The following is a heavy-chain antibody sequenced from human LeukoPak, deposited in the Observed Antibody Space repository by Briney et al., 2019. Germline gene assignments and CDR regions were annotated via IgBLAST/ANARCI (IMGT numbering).Heavy chain of an antibody. V-gene: IGHV3-53*01. Sequence: GGSLGLSCAASGFSVSTDYMSWVRQAPGKGLEWVSIIYSGGTTYHADSVKGRFTISRDNSKNTLYLQMNSLRADDTAVYYCARGLGSGTYTDYYMDVWAKGTTVTVSS. D-gene: IGHD3-10*01. CDR2: IYSGGTT. J-gene: IGHJ6*03. CDR3: ARGLGSGTYTDYYMDV. CDR1: GFSVSTDY.